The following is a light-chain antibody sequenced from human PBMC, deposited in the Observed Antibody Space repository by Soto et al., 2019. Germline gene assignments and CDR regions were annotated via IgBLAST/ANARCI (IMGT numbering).Light chain of an antibody. CDR1: QSVSSD. CDR2: GAS. V-gene: IGKV3-15*01. CDR3: QQYHSRRT. Sequence: EIVMTQSPATLSVSPGERATLSCRASQSVSSDLAWYQQKPGQAPRLLIYGASTRATGIPARFSGSGSGTEFTLTISSLQPDDFATYYCQQYHSRRTFGQGTKVDIK. J-gene: IGKJ1*01.